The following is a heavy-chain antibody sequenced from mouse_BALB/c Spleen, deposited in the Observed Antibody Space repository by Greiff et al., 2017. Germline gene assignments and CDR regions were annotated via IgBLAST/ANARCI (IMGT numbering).Heavy chain of an antibody. Sequence: VQRVESGAELAKPGASVKMSCKASGYTFTSYWMHWVKQRPGQGLEWIGYINPSTGYTEYNQKFKDKATLTADKSSSTAYMQLSSLTSEDSAVYYCARNALYAMDYWGQGTSVTVSS. CDR3: ARNALYAMDY. CDR1: GYTFTSYW. CDR2: INPSTGYT. J-gene: IGHJ4*01. V-gene: IGHV1-7*01.